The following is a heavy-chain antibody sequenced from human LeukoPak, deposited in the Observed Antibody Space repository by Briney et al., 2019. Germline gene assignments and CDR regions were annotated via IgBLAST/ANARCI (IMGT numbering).Heavy chain of an antibody. V-gene: IGHV4-39*01. CDR2: IYYSGST. CDR1: GGSISSSSYY. J-gene: IGHJ3*02. D-gene: IGHD2-21*02. Sequence: SETLSLTCTVSGGSISSSSYYWGWIRQPPGKGLEWIGSIYYSGSTYYNPSLKSRVTISVDTSKNQFSLKLSSVTAADTAVYYCARARGHIVVVTGAFDIWGQGTMVTVSS. CDR3: ARARGHIVVVTGAFDI.